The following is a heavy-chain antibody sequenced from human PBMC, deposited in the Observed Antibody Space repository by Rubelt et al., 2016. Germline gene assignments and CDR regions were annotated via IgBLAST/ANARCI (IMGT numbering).Heavy chain of an antibody. CDR2: ISSSSSYI. J-gene: IGHJ5*02. D-gene: IGHD6-13*01. CDR1: S. Sequence: SMNWVRQAPGKGLEWVSSISSSSSYIYYADSVKGRFTISRDNAKNSLYLQMNSLRAEDTAVYYCARDEPGTGFSEFDPWGQGTLVTVSS. V-gene: IGHV3-21*01. CDR3: ARDEPGTGFSEFDP.